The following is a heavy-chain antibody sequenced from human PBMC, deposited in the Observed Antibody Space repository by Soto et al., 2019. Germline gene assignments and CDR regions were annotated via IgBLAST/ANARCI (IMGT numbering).Heavy chain of an antibody. V-gene: IGHV3-23*01. Sequence: PGGSLRLSCAASGFTFSNYAMSWVRQAPGKGLEWVSTISGRGGNTYYADSVKGRFTISRDNSRNTLYLQMDSLRVEDSAVYSCAKAGCSGGTCYLYYFDYRGQGALVTVSS. CDR1: GFTFSNYA. CDR3: AKAGCSGGTCYLYYFDY. J-gene: IGHJ4*02. D-gene: IGHD2-15*01. CDR2: ISGRGGNT.